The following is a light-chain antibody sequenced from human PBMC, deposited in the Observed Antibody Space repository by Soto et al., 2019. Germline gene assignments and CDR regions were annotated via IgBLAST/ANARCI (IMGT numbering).Light chain of an antibody. CDR3: QQHHTWPLT. J-gene: IGKJ1*01. V-gene: IGKV3-15*01. CDR2: GAS. CDR1: QGVSRK. Sequence: DIVITQSPSTLSVAPGERVTFSCRASQGVSRKLAWYQHKPGQAPRLLISGASTGATGIPARFSGSGSGTEFTLTIISLQPEDDAVYYCQQHHTWPLTFGEGTKVDIK.